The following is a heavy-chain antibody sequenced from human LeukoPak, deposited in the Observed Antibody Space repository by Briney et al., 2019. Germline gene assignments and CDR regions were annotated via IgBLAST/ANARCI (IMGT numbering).Heavy chain of an antibody. CDR3: ARDREPSAYGDMDV. Sequence: GGSLRLSCAASGFTFNNYAMSWVRQAPGKGLEYLSLISSSGGYTYHANSVKDRFTISRDNSKNTLYLQMGSLRTEDMGVYYCARDREPSAYGDMDVWGKGTTVTVSS. D-gene: IGHD5-12*01. V-gene: IGHV3-64*01. CDR2: ISSSGGYT. CDR1: GFTFNNYA. J-gene: IGHJ6*03.